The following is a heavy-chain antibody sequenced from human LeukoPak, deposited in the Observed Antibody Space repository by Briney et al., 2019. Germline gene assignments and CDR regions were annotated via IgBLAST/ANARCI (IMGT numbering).Heavy chain of an antibody. J-gene: IGHJ2*01. V-gene: IGHV4-59*06. CDR3: ARDGSGYDRYWYFDL. CDR1: GGSMSSYY. D-gene: IGHD5-12*01. Sequence: SETLSLTCTVSGGSMSSYYWSWIRQPPGKGLEWIGYIYYSGSTYYNPSLKSRVTISVDTSKNQFSLKLSSVTAADTAVYYCARDGSGYDRYWYFDLWGRGTLVTVSS. CDR2: IYYSGST.